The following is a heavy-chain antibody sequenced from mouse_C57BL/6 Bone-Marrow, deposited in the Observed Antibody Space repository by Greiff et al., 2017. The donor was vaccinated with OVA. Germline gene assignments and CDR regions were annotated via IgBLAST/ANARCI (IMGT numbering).Heavy chain of an antibody. CDR2: IWGVGST. Sequence: QVQLKQSGPGLVAPSQSLSITCTVSGFSLTSYGVDWVRQSPGKGLEWLGVIWGVGSTNYNSALKSRLSISKDNSKSQVFLKMNSLQTDDTAMYYCARIYYDYDAWFAYWGQGTLVTVSA. V-gene: IGHV2-6*01. CDR1: GFSLTSYG. J-gene: IGHJ3*01. D-gene: IGHD2-4*01. CDR3: ARIYYDYDAWFAY.